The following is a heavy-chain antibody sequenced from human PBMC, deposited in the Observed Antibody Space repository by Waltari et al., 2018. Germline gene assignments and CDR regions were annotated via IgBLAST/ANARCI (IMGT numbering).Heavy chain of an antibody. J-gene: IGHJ4*02. CDR2: INHSGST. V-gene: IGHV4-34*01. CDR3: ASENPYSSSSVFDY. D-gene: IGHD6-6*01. Sequence: QVQLQQWGAGLLKPSETLSLTCAVYGGSFSGYYWSWIRQPPGKGLEWIGEINHSGSTNYNPSLKSRVTISVDTSKNQFSLKLSSVTAADTAVYYCASENPYSSSSVFDYWGQGTLVTVSS. CDR1: GGSFSGYY.